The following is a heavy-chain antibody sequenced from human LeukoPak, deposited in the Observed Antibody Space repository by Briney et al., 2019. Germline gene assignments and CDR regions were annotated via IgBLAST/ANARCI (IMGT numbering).Heavy chain of an antibody. J-gene: IGHJ4*02. Sequence: ASVKVSCKASGYTFTSYYMHWVRQAPGQGLEWMGIINPSGGSTSYAQKFQGRVTMTRDTSTSTVYMELSSLRSEDTAVYYCARNLVLTGYYDLSIGYWGQGTLVTVSS. CDR3: ARNLVLTGYYDLSIGY. V-gene: IGHV1-46*01. CDR2: INPSGGST. CDR1: GYTFTSYY. D-gene: IGHD3-9*01.